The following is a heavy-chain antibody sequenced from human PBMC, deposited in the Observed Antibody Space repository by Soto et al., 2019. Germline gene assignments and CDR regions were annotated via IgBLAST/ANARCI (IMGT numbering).Heavy chain of an antibody. Sequence: QITLKESGPTLVKPTQTLTLTCTFSGFSLTTSGVGVGWIRQPPGKALEWLALIYWDDDKRYIPSLQSSLTITRDTSKNQVVLTMTNMDPVDTATYYCAHSKVAGRKDHYFGYWGQGTLVTVSS. CDR2: IYWDDDK. V-gene: IGHV2-5*02. CDR1: GFSLTTSGVG. J-gene: IGHJ4*02. CDR3: AHSKVAGRKDHYFGY. D-gene: IGHD6-19*01.